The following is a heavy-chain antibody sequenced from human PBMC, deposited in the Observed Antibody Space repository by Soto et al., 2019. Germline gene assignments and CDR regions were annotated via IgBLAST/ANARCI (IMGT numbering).Heavy chain of an antibody. CDR1: GYSFTSYW. CDR2: IDPSDSYT. J-gene: IGHJ6*02. V-gene: IGHV5-10-1*01. CDR3: ARVVPAAIVNYYYGMDV. Sequence: PGESLKISCKGSGYSFTSYWISWVRQMPGKGLEWMGRIDPSDSYTNYSPSFQGHVTIPADKSISTAYLQWSSLKASDTAMYYCARVVPAAIVNYYYGMDVWGQGTTVTVSS. D-gene: IGHD2-2*01.